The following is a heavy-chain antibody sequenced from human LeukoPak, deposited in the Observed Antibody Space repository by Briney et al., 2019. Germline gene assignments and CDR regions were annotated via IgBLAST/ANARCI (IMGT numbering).Heavy chain of an antibody. CDR2: ISGSGDRT. Sequence: GGSLRLSCAASGFTFNSYAMGWVRQAPGKGLEWVSTISGSGDRTSYADSVKGRFTISRDNSKNTLYLQMKSLRAEDTAVYYCATSRQWLVRYFDYWGQGTLATASS. D-gene: IGHD6-19*01. J-gene: IGHJ4*02. V-gene: IGHV3-23*01. CDR1: GFTFNSYA. CDR3: ATSRQWLVRYFDY.